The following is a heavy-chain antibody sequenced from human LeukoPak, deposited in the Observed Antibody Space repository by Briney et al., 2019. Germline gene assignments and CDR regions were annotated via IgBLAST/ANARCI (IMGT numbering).Heavy chain of an antibody. V-gene: IGHV4-59*01. CDR2: IYYRGST. CDR3: ARDRNRAVFGVAGFDY. J-gene: IGHJ4*02. D-gene: IGHD3-3*01. Sequence: SETLSLTCTVSGGSITSYYWSWIRQPPGKGLEWIGYIYYRGSTNYNPPLKSRVTISIDTSKNQFSLKLSSVTAADTAVYYCARDRNRAVFGVAGFDYWGQGTLVTVSS. CDR1: GGSITSYY.